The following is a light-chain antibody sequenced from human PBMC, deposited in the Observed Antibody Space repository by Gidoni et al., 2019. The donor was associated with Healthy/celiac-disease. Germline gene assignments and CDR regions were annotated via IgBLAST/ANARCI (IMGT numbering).Light chain of an antibody. J-gene: IGKJ2*01. Sequence: DIVMTQSPDSLAVSLGERATINCKSSQIVLYSSNNKNYLAWYQQKPGQPPKLLIYWASTRESGVPDRFSGRGSGTDFTLTISSLQAEDVAVYYCQQYYSTPPTFGQGTKLEIK. CDR3: QQYYSTPPT. CDR1: QIVLYSSNNKNY. CDR2: WAS. V-gene: IGKV4-1*01.